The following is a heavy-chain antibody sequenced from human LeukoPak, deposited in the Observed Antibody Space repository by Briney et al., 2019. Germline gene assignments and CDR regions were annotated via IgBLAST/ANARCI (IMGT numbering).Heavy chain of an antibody. Sequence: GGSLRLSCAASGFTFSSNWMSWVRQAPGKGLEWVANIKQDGTEIFYVDSVRGRFIISRDNAENSLYLQMNSLRVEDTAVYYCARTPDGADYWGQGTLVTVSS. D-gene: IGHD3-10*01. V-gene: IGHV3-7*01. CDR2: IKQDGTEI. CDR1: GFTFSSNW. CDR3: ARTPDGADY. J-gene: IGHJ4*02.